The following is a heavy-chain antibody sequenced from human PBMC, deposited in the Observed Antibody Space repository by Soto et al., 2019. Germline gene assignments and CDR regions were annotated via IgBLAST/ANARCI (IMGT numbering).Heavy chain of an antibody. CDR1: GGSISSYY. CDR3: ARDRQVAYYYGMDV. J-gene: IGHJ6*02. CDR2: IYYSGST. Sequence: QVQLQESGPGLVKPSETLSLTCTVSGGSISSYYWSWIRQPPGKGLEWIGYIYYSGSTNYHPSLKSRVTISVDTSKNQFSLKLSSVTAADTAVYYCARDRQVAYYYGMDVWGQGTTVTVSS. V-gene: IGHV4-59*01.